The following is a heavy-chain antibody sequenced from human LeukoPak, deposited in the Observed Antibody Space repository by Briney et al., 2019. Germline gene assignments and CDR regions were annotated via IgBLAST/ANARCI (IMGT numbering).Heavy chain of an antibody. CDR2: INHSGST. CDR1: GGSFSGYY. D-gene: IGHD6-13*01. Sequence: PSETLSLTCAVYGGSFSGYYWSWIRQPPGKGLEWIGEINHSGSTNYNPSLKSRVTLSVDTSKNQFSLKLSSVTAADTAVYYCARGGGLYSSSWYPHYYFDYWGQGTLVTVSS. CDR3: ARGGGLYSSSWYPHYYFDY. V-gene: IGHV4-34*01. J-gene: IGHJ4*02.